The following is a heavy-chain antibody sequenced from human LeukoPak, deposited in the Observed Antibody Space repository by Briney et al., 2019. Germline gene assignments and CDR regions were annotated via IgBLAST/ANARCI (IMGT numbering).Heavy chain of an antibody. V-gene: IGHV3-23*01. Sequence: GGSLRLSCAASGFTFSSYAMSWVCQAPGKGLEWVSAISGSGGSTYYADSVKGRFTISRDNSKNTLYLQMNSLRAEDTAVYYCAKVADYDFWSGYCTFDYWGQGTLVTVSS. CDR1: GFTFSSYA. D-gene: IGHD3-3*01. CDR3: AKVADYDFWSGYCTFDY. J-gene: IGHJ4*02. CDR2: ISGSGGST.